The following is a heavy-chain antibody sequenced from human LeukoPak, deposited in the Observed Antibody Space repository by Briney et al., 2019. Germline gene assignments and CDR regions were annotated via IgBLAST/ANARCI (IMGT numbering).Heavy chain of an antibody. CDR2: IWYDGSNK. V-gene: IGHV3-33*01. J-gene: IGHJ4*02. CDR3: ARGWPYYDSSGYYRRSGYFDY. CDR1: GFTFSSYG. Sequence: GGSLGLSCAASGFTFSSYGMHWVRQAPGKGLEWVAVIWYDGSNKYYADSVKGRFTISRDNSKNTLYLQMNSLRAEDTAVYYCARGWPYYDSSGYYRRSGYFDYWGQGTLVTVSS. D-gene: IGHD3-22*01.